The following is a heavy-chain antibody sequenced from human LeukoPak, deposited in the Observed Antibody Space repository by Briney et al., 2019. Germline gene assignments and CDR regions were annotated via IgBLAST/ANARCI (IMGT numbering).Heavy chain of an antibody. CDR3: AREVRQQLAYNWFDP. V-gene: IGHV3-53*04. Sequence: TGGSLRLSCAASGFTVSSNYMSWVRQASGKGLEWVSVIYSGGSTYYADSVKGRFTIPRHNSKNTLYLQMNSLRAEDTAVYYCAREVRQQLAYNWFDPWGQGTLVTVSS. J-gene: IGHJ5*02. CDR2: IYSGGST. CDR1: GFTVSSNY. D-gene: IGHD6-13*01.